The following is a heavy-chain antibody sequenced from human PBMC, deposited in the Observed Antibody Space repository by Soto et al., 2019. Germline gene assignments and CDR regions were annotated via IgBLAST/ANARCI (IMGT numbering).Heavy chain of an antibody. J-gene: IGHJ4*02. CDR1: GGSFSGYY. V-gene: IGHV4-34*01. CDR3: ASGHRSDPFFDY. CDR2: INPDGAT. Sequence: SETLSLTCAVYGGSFSGYYWDWIRQPPGKGLEWIGEINPDGATNYTPSLRGRVTISIDTSRNQFSLKLSSVTAADTAVYYCASGHRSDPFFDYWGQGALVTVSS.